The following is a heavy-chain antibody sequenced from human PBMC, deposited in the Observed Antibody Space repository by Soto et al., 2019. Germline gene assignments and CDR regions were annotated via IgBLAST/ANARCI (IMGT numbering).Heavy chain of an antibody. CDR3: ARAYWDIVVVPAVFGMAV. D-gene: IGHD2-2*01. CDR2: INAGNGNT. J-gene: IGHJ6*01. V-gene: IGHV1-3*01. Sequence: ASVKVSCKASGYTFTSYAMHWVRQAPGQRLEWMGWINAGNGNTKYSQKFQGRVTITRDTSASTAYMELSSLRSEDTAVYYCARAYWDIVVVPAVFGMAVWGQGTTVTVSS. CDR1: GYTFTSYA.